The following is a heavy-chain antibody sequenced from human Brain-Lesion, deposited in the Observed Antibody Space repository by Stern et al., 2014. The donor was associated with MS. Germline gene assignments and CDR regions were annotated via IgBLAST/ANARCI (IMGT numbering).Heavy chain of an antibody. CDR3: ARRGDSSSSGFDY. CDR1: GYRFTSNW. Sequence: EVQLVESGAEVKKPGESLKISCKGSGYRFTSNWIGWVRQMPGKGLEWMGIIWRGDSDTRYSPSFQGQVTISADKSISTAYLQWSSLQASDTAMYYCARRGDSSSSGFDYWGQGTLVIVSS. J-gene: IGHJ4*02. D-gene: IGHD6-6*01. CDR2: IWRGDSDT. V-gene: IGHV5-51*01.